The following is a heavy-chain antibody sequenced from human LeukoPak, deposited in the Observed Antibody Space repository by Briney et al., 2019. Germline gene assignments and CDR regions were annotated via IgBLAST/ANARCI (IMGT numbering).Heavy chain of an antibody. D-gene: IGHD5-24*01. CDR1: GGSISTYH. Sequence: SETLSLTCTISGGSISTYHGSWIRQPPEKGLEWIGYIYKGSTNYNPSLKSRVTISVVTSKNQFSLKLRSVTAADTAVYYCARLTRDGYTTFWGQGTLVTVSS. V-gene: IGHV4-59*01. CDR2: IYKGST. CDR3: ARLTRDGYTTF. J-gene: IGHJ4*02.